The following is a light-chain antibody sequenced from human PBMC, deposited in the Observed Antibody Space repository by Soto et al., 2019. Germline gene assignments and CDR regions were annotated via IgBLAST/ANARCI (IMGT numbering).Light chain of an antibody. V-gene: IGLV7-43*01. J-gene: IGLJ3*02. CDR1: TGAVTSGYY. CDR3: LLYYGGAQV. Sequence: QTVVTQEPSLTVSPGGTVTLTCASSTGAVTSGYYPGWFQQRPAQAPTSLIHSTSIKHSWTPARFSGSLLGGKAALTLSAVQPEDEADYYCLLYYGGAQVFGGGTKLTVL. CDR2: STS.